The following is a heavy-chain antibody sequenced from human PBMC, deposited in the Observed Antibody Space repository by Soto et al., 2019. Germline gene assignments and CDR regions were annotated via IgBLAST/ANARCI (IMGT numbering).Heavy chain of an antibody. J-gene: IGHJ4*02. CDR1: GYIFTNYY. CDR2: INPLPTSGST. V-gene: IGHV1-46*01. Sequence: QVQLVQSGAEVKKPGASVKVSCKASGYIFTNYYIHWVRQAPGQGLEWMAIINPLPTSGSTNYAQKFRGRVTVTGDPATSSVYLELSSLRSDDTAVHYCAGDVAAAAYWGQGTLVTVAS. CDR3: AGDVAAAAY. D-gene: IGHD6-13*01.